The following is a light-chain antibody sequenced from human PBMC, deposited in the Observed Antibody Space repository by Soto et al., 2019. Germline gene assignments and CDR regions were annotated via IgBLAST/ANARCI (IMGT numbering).Light chain of an antibody. J-gene: IGLJ3*02. Sequence: QSVLTQPPSASGSRGQSVTISCTGTSSDVGRYNFVSWYQQHPGKAPKLMIYEVTKRPSGVPDRFSGSKSGNTASLTVSGLQAEDEADYYCSSYADSNNLVFGGGTKVTVL. CDR1: SSDVGRYNF. CDR2: EVT. CDR3: SSYADSNNLV. V-gene: IGLV2-8*01.